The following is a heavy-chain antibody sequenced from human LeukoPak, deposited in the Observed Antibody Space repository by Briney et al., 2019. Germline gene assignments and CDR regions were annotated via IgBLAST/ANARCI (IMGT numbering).Heavy chain of an antibody. CDR2: ISGSGSVV. J-gene: IGHJ4*02. Sequence: PGGPLRLSCAASGFTFSTYEMNWVRQAPGKGLEWVSYISGSGSVVYYADAVKGRFTISRDNAKNSLFLQMNSLRVEDTAVYYCARDLRIISVDYWGQGTLVTVSS. CDR3: ARDLRIISVDY. CDR1: GFTFSTYE. D-gene: IGHD3-10*01. V-gene: IGHV3-48*03.